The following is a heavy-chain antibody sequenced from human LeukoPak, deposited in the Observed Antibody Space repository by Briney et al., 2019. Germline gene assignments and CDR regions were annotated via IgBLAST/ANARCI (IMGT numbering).Heavy chain of an antibody. V-gene: IGHV3-48*01. J-gene: IGHJ3*02. Sequence: GGSLRLSCAASGFTFSSYSMNWVRQAPGKGLEWVSYISSSSTIYYADSVKGRFTISRDNAKNSLYLQMNSLRAEDTAVYYCARAPAWDAFDIWGHGTMVTVSS. CDR1: GFTFSSYS. CDR2: ISSSSTI. CDR3: ARAPAWDAFDI. D-gene: IGHD2-2*01.